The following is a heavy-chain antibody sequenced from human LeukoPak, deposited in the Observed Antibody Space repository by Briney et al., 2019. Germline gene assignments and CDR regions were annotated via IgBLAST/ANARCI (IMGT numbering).Heavy chain of an antibody. V-gene: IGHV3-53*01. CDR1: GFTVSSNY. Sequence: GGSLRLSCAASGFTVSSNYMSWVRQAPGKGLEWVSFIYSGGSTHYSDSVKGRFTISRDNSKNTLYLQMNSLRAEDTAVYYCARRAGDYSHPYDYWGQGTLVTVSS. CDR2: IYSGGST. CDR3: ARRAGDYSHPYDY. D-gene: IGHD3-22*01. J-gene: IGHJ4*02.